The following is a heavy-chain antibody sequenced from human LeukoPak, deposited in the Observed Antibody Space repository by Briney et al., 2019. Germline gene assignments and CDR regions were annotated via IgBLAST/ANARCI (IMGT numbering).Heavy chain of an antibody. CDR3: ARGGGYSSSWYHRNSQTFYFDY. CDR2: ISYDGSNK. V-gene: IGHV3-30-3*01. J-gene: IGHJ4*02. Sequence: PGGSLRLSCAASRFTFSSYAMHWARQAPGKGLEWVAVISYDGSNKFYADSVKGRFTISRDNSKNTLYLQMNSLRAEDTAVYYCARGGGYSSSWYHRNSQTFYFDYWGQGTLVTVSS. D-gene: IGHD6-13*01. CDR1: RFTFSSYA.